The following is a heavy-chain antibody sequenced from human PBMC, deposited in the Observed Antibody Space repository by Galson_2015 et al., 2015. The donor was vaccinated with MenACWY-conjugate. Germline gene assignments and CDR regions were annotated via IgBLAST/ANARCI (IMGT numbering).Heavy chain of an antibody. J-gene: IGHJ4*02. CDR2: ISYDGSNK. CDR3: ARDPDADY. V-gene: IGHV3-30*04. CDR1: GFTFSSYA. Sequence: SLRLSCAASGFTFSSYAMHWVRQAPGKGLEWVAVISYDGSNKYYADSVKGRFTISRDNSKNTLYLQMNSLRAEDTAVYYCARDPDADYWGQGTLVTVSS.